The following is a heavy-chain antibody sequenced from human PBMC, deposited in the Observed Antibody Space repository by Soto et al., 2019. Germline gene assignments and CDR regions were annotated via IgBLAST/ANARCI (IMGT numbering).Heavy chain of an antibody. CDR2: IYFTGAT. CDR1: GASISSGTSY. CDR3: ASIPRRGYSYGIDY. Sequence: QVQLQESGPRLVKPSQTLSLTCNVSGASISSGTSYWTWIRQHPGEGLEWIGHIYFTGATYSNPSLRSRLTMSVDTSKNQFSLKLTSVTAADTATYYCASIPRRGYSYGIDYWGQGTLVTVSS. D-gene: IGHD2-21*02. V-gene: IGHV4-31*03. J-gene: IGHJ4*02.